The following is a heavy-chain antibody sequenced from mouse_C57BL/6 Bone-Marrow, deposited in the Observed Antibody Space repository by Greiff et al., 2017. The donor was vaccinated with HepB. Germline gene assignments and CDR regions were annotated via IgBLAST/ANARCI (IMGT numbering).Heavy chain of an antibody. Sequence: VQLQQPGAELVKPGASVKLSCKASGYTFTSYWMHWVKQRPGQGLEWIGMIHPNSGSTNYNEKFKSKATLTVDKSSSTAYMQLSSLTSEDSAVYYCARVYSNYVDFDYWGQGTTLTVSS. J-gene: IGHJ2*01. CDR1: GYTFTSYW. CDR2: IHPNSGST. CDR3: ARVYSNYVDFDY. V-gene: IGHV1-64*01. D-gene: IGHD2-5*01.